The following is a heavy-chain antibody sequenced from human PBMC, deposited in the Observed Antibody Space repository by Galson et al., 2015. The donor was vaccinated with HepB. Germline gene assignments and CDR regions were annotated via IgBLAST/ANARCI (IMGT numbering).Heavy chain of an antibody. Sequence: TLSLTCTVSGGSISSGGYYWSWIRQHPGKGLEWIGYIYYSGSTYYNPSLKSRVTISVDTSKNQFSLKLSSVTAADTAVYYCASGGCSGGSCYSVFDYWGQGTLVTVSS. V-gene: IGHV4-31*03. CDR2: IYYSGST. J-gene: IGHJ4*02. D-gene: IGHD2-15*01. CDR1: GGSISSGGYY. CDR3: ASGGCSGGSCYSVFDY.